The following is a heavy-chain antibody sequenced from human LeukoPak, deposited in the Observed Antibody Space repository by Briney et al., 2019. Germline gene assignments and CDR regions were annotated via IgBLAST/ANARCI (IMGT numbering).Heavy chain of an antibody. Sequence: SETLSLTCTVSGGSISSYYWSWIRQPPGKGLEWIGYIYYSGSTNYSPSLKSRVTISVDTSKNQFSLKLSSVTAAGTAVYYCARELRDTVTTFLLAFDIWGQGTMVTVSS. D-gene: IGHD4-17*01. CDR2: IYYSGST. J-gene: IGHJ3*02. CDR3: ARELRDTVTTFLLAFDI. V-gene: IGHV4-59*01. CDR1: GGSISSYY.